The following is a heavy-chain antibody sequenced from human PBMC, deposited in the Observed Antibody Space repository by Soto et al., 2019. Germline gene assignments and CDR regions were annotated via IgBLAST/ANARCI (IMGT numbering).Heavy chain of an antibody. J-gene: IGHJ5*02. CDR1: GFTFSTYG. V-gene: IGHV3-33*01. Sequence: QVQLLESGGGVVQPGRSLRLSCAASGFTFSTYGMHWVRQAPGKGLEWVAVIGCDGSNKYYADSVKGRFTISRDNSKNTLYLQMNSLIAEDTAVYYCARYPVQCYDSSGYIAWGQGTLVTVSS. D-gene: IGHD3-22*01. CDR3: ARYPVQCYDSSGYIA. CDR2: IGCDGSNK.